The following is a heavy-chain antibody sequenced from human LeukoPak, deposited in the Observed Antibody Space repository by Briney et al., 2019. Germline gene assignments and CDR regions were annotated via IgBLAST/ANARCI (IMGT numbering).Heavy chain of an antibody. CDR2: INHSGST. V-gene: IGHV4-34*01. Sequence: SETLSLTCAVYGGSFSGYYWSWIRQPPGKGLEWIGEINHSGSTNYNPSLKSRATISVDTSKNQFSLKLSSVTAADTAVYYCARGSIAAADSFDYWGQGTLVTVSS. D-gene: IGHD6-13*01. CDR3: ARGSIAAADSFDY. CDR1: GGSFSGYY. J-gene: IGHJ4*02.